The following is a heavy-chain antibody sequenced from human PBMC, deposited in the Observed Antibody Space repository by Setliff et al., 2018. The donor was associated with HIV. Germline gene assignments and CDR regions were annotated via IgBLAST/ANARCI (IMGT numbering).Heavy chain of an antibody. V-gene: IGHV1-2*06. CDR2: ISPDNGAA. J-gene: IGHJ3*01. CDR1: EFIILANK. CDR3: ALPRVCDSFHV. Sequence: ASVKVSCKATEFIILANKMNWVRQAPGQGLEWIGRISPDNGAAEYAPQFQGRVIMTVDTSISTAYLEIPRLTSDDAAVYYCALPRVCDSFHVWGQGTMVTVSS.